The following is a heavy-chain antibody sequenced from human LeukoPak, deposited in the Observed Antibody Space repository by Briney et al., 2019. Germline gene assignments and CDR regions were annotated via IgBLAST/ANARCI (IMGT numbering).Heavy chain of an antibody. D-gene: IGHD2-2*01. CDR1: GFTFSSYA. V-gene: IGHV3-23*01. Sequence: GGSLRLSCAASGFTFSSYAMSWVRQAPGKGLEWVSLISDSGGSTYYADSVKGRFTISRDNSKNTLSLQMNSLRADDTAVYYCAKGKGSSISCYDYWGQGTLVTVSS. CDR3: AKGKGSSISCYDY. CDR2: ISDSGGST. J-gene: IGHJ4*02.